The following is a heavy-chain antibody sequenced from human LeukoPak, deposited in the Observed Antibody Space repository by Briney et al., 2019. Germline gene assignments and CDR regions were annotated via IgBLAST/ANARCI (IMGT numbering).Heavy chain of an antibody. Sequence: PGGSLRLSCAASGFTFSNYGMHWVRQAPGKGPEWVAFIRYDGSNKYYADSVKGRFTISRDSSKNTRYLQMNSLRAEDTAVYYCAKGGGTVRGVIPFMDVWGKGTTVTVSS. D-gene: IGHD3-10*01. J-gene: IGHJ6*03. CDR1: GFTFSNYG. CDR2: IRYDGSNK. CDR3: AKGGGTVRGVIPFMDV. V-gene: IGHV3-30*02.